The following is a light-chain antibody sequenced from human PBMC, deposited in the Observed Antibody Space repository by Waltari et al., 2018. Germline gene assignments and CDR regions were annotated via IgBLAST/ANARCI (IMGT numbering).Light chain of an antibody. CDR3: QHYVRLPAT. CDR1: QSVGGT. V-gene: IGKV3-20*01. CDR2: GAS. Sequence: IVLTQSPGTLSLSPGERATLSCRASQSVGGTLAWYQQKPGQAPRLLMYGASLRAPGTPDRFRGSGVGTGVRLTISGLEPEDCAVYYCQHYVRLPATFGQGTKVEIK. J-gene: IGKJ1*01.